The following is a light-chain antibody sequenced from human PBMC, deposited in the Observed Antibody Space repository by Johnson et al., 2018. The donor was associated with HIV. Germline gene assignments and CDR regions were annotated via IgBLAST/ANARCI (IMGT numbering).Light chain of an antibody. CDR2: DND. J-gene: IGLJ1*01. V-gene: IGLV1-51*01. CDR1: DSNIGNNY. Sequence: QSVLTQPPSVSAAPGQKVTISCFGSDSNIGNNYVSWYQQVPGTAPKLLIYDNDKRPSGIPDRFSDSKSGTSATLGITGLQTGDEADYYCGTWDSSLSAHYIFGTGTKVTVL. CDR3: GTWDSSLSAHYI.